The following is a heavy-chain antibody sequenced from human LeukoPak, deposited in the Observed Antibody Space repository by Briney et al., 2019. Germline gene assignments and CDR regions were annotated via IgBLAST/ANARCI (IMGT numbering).Heavy chain of an antibody. D-gene: IGHD2-15*01. CDR1: RGSISLYH. V-gene: IGHV4-59*01. CDR3: ARGDFSGGYCYDY. J-gene: IGHJ4*02. CDR2: IYYSGST. Sequence: SETLSLTCTVSRGSISLYHWSWIRQPPGKGLEWIGHIYYSGSTNYNPSLKSRVTISIDTSKNQFSPKLSSVTAADTAVYYCARGDFSGGYCYDYWGQGTLVTVSS.